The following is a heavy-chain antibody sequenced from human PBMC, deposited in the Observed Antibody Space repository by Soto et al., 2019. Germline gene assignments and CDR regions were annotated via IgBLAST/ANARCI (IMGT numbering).Heavy chain of an antibody. V-gene: IGHV3-33*01. CDR1: GFTFSSYG. J-gene: IGHJ4*02. Sequence: GGSLRLSCAASGFTFSSYGMHWVRQAPGKGLEWVAVIWYDGSNKYYADSVKGRFTISRDNAQSSLYLQMNSLRAEDTAVYYCARVHNGVDTARVGSSDYWGQGTLVTVSS. CDR3: ARVHNGVDTARVGSSDY. CDR2: IWYDGSNK. D-gene: IGHD5-18*01.